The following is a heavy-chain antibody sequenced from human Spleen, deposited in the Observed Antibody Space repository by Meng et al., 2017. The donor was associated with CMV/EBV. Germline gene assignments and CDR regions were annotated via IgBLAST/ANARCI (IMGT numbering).Heavy chain of an antibody. D-gene: IGHD2-2*01. Sequence: LTFDNAWMSWVRQVPGKGLEWVGRIKSKTDGGTIDYAAPVKGRFTISRDDSENVLYLQMNSLKTEDTAVYHCTTDLCAPSSTCYGNYWGQGSLVTVSS. J-gene: IGHJ4*02. CDR3: TTDLCAPSSTCYGNY. V-gene: IGHV3-15*01. CDR1: LTFDNAW. CDR2: IKSKTDGGTI.